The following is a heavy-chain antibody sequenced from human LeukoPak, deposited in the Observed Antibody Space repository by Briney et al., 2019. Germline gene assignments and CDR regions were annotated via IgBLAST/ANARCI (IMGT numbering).Heavy chain of an antibody. V-gene: IGHV4-59*01. J-gene: IGHJ5*02. CDR2: ISYNGST. D-gene: IGHD4-17*01. Sequence: PSETLSLTCTVSGGSISSYYWSWVRQPPGKGLEWKGYISYNGSTNYNTSLQSRVTISVDTSKNQFSLKLSSVTAADTAVYYCAREKVYGDYADWFDPWGQGTLVTVSS. CDR1: GGSISSYY. CDR3: AREKVYGDYADWFDP.